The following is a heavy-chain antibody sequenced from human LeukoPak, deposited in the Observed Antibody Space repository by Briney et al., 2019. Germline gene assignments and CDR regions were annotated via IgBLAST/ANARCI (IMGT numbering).Heavy chain of an antibody. Sequence: GGSLRLSCAASGFTFSSYSMNWVRQAPGKGLEWVSYITSSSSTIYYADSVKGRFTISRDNAKNSLYLQMNSLRAEDTAVYYCAKAYHMSYGMDVWGQGTTVTVSS. V-gene: IGHV3-48*04. CDR2: ITSSSSTI. J-gene: IGHJ6*02. D-gene: IGHD2-2*01. CDR1: GFTFSSYS. CDR3: AKAYHMSYGMDV.